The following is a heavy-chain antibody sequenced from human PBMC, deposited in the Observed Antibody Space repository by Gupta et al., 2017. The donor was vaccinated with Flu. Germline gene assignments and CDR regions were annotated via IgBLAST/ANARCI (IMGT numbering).Heavy chain of an antibody. CDR2: IASDGSHK. V-gene: IGHV3-30*18. J-gene: IGHJ6*03. Sequence: QMQLVESGGGVVQFGTSLRPSCPASGVPSRSYGMYWARTAAAKGLEWVADIASDGSHKDYADSVRGRFTISRDNSKNTLSLEMDSLRVEDTAVYYCAKDGPWTASCPYYCYYMDVWGKGTTVTVSS. CDR3: AKDGPWTASCPYYCYYMDV. D-gene: IGHD2-2*01. CDR1: GVPSRSYG.